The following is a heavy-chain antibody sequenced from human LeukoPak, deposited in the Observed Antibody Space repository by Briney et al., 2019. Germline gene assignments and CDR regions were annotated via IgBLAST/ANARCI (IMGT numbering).Heavy chain of an antibody. CDR2: INPNSGGT. CDR1: GYTLTRYY. J-gene: IGHJ4*02. V-gene: IGHV1-2*02. Sequence: ASVTVSSKPSGYTLTRYYMHWVRQAPAQGLEGMGWINPNSGGTNYAQKFQGSVTMTRDTSISTAYMELSRLRSDDTAVYYCARDIVVVPGAPWGSSSGGFDYWGQGTLVTVS. D-gene: IGHD2-2*01. CDR3: ARDIVVVPGAPWGSSSGGFDY.